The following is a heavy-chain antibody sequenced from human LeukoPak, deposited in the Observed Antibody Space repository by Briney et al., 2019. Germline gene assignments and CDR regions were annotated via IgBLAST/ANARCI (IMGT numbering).Heavy chain of an antibody. V-gene: IGHV3-23*01. D-gene: IGHD6-13*01. CDR2: ISGGGGST. Sequence: QTGGSLRLSCAASGFTFSSYAMSWVRQAQGKGLEWVSAISGGGGSTYYADSVKGRFTISRDNSKNTLYLQMNSLRAEDTAVYYCALGISSSWSPRDYYYYGMDVWGQGTTVTVSS. J-gene: IGHJ6*02. CDR3: ALGISSSWSPRDYYYYGMDV. CDR1: GFTFSSYA.